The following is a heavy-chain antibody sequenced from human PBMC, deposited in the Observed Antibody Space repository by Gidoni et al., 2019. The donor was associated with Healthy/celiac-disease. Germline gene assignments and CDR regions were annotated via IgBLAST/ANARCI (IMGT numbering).Heavy chain of an antibody. CDR2: IYYSGST. D-gene: IGHD6-19*01. J-gene: IGHJ5*02. Sequence: QLQLQEPGPGLAKPSQTLSLTCTVSGGSISSGGYYWSWIRQQQGKGLEWIGYIYYSGSTYYNPSLKSRVTISVNTSKNQFSRKLSSVTAANTAVYYCAREYSGGSGFDPWGQGTLVTVSS. CDR3: AREYSGGSGFDP. CDR1: GGSISSGGYY. V-gene: IGHV4-31*03.